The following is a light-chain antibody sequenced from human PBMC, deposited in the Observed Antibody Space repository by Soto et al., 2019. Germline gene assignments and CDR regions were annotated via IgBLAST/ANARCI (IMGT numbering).Light chain of an antibody. CDR1: SSDIGAYNF. Sequence: QSVLTQPASVSGSPGQSITISCTGTSSDIGAYNFVSWYQQHPGKAPKLMLYDVNIRPSGVSNRFSGSKSGNTASLTISGLQAADEADYFCSSYTSSMTNVFRSGTKVTVL. CDR3: SSYTSSMTNV. J-gene: IGLJ1*01. CDR2: DVN. V-gene: IGLV2-14*03.